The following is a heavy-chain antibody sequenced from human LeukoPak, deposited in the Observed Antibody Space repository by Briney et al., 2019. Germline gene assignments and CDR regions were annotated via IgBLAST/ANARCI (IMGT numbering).Heavy chain of an antibody. Sequence: SETLSLTCAVYGGPFSGYYWSWIRQPPGKGLEWIGEINHSGSTNYNPSLKSRVTISVDTSKNQFSLKLSSVTAADTAVYYCARGREEYSNHLDYWGQGTLVTVSS. J-gene: IGHJ4*02. V-gene: IGHV4-34*01. CDR1: GGPFSGYY. CDR3: ARGREEYSNHLDY. CDR2: INHSGST. D-gene: IGHD6-6*01.